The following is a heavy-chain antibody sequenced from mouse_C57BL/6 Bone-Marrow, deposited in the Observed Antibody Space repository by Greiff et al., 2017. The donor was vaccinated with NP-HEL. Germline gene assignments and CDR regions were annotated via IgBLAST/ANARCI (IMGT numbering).Heavy chain of an antibody. CDR3: ARDGYCGFAY. V-gene: IGHV1-76*01. J-gene: IGHJ3*01. CDR1: GYTFTDYY. CDR2: IYPGSGNT. D-gene: IGHD2-3*01. Sequence: VQLQQSGAELVRPGASVKLSCKASGYTFTDYYINWVKQRPGQGLEWIARIYPGSGNTSYNEKFKGKATLTAEKSSSTAYMQLSSLTSEDAAVYFCARDGYCGFAYWGQGTLVTVSA.